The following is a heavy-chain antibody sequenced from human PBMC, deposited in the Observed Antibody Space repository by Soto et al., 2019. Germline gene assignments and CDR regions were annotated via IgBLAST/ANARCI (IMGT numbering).Heavy chain of an antibody. D-gene: IGHD1-26*01. CDR1: GFTFSSYA. J-gene: IGHJ4*02. CDR3: ARRGSGSYYDY. Sequence: EVQLLESGGGLVQPGGSLRLSCAASGFTFSSYAMSWVRQAPGKGLERVSVISGSGGSTYYADSVKGRFTISRDNSKNTLNQQMNSLRAEDTAVYYCARRGSGSYYDYWGQGTLVTVSS. V-gene: IGHV3-23*01. CDR2: ISGSGGST.